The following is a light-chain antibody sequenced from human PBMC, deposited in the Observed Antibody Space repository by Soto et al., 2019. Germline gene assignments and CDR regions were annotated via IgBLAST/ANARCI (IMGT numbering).Light chain of an antibody. V-gene: IGKV3-20*01. CDR1: QSISIY. J-gene: IGKJ1*01. Sequence: EVELTQSRRTLSLSSGERATLSFRASQSISIYLAWYQQKPGQAPRLLMYGASSRATGIPDRFSGSGSGTDFTLTSRTLEPEDFAVYYCQQYGSSGTFGQGTKVDIK. CDR3: QQYGSSGT. CDR2: GAS.